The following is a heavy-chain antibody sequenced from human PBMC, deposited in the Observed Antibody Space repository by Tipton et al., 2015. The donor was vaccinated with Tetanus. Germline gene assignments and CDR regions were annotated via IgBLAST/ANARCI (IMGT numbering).Heavy chain of an antibody. Sequence: TLSLTCTVSGGSISSGDYYWSWIRQHPGKGLEWIGDIYSSGSTYYNPSLKSRVTISVDTSKNQFSLRLNSVTAADTAVYYCARDQARGARGWNYFDCWGQGTLVTVSS. D-gene: IGHD1-26*01. CDR1: GGSISSGDYY. J-gene: IGHJ4*02. CDR3: ARDQARGARGWNYFDC. V-gene: IGHV4-31*03. CDR2: IYSSGST.